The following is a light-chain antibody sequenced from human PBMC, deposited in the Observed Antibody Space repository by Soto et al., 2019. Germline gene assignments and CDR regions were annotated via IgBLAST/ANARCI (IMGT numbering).Light chain of an antibody. J-gene: IGKJ1*01. V-gene: IGKV1-39*01. CDR2: AAS. CDR1: QSIRNF. Sequence: DIQMTQSPSSLSVSVGDRVTITCRASQSIRNFLNWYQQKPGKAPKVLIYAASSLQSGVPSRFSGSGSGTDFTLTISSLQPEDSATYYCQQSYSTPTFGQGTKVDIK. CDR3: QQSYSTPT.